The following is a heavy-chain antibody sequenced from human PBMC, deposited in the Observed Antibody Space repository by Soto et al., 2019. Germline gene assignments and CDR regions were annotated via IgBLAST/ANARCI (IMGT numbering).Heavy chain of an antibody. CDR3: ASGSGYQRSDFDY. Sequence: QVQLVQSGAEVKKPGSSVKVSCKDSGGTFSSYAISWVRQAPGQGLEWMGGLIPIFGTANYAQTFQGRVTITADESTRTAYMEVSSRRSEDPAVYYCASGSGYQRSDFDYWGQGTLVTVAS. CDR2: LIPIFGTA. V-gene: IGHV1-69*01. CDR1: GGTFSSYA. J-gene: IGHJ4*02. D-gene: IGHD3-3*01.